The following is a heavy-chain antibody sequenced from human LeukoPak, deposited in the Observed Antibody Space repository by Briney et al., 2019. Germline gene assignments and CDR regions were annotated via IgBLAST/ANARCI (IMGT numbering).Heavy chain of an antibody. CDR3: AKAPVTSCRGAYCYPFDS. CDR1: GFTLSSYA. V-gene: IGHV3-23*01. CDR2: ISVSGNT. Sequence: PGGSLRLSCAASGFTLSSYAMSWVRQAPGKGLEWVSAISVSGNTYHADSVKGRFTISRDSSKNTLYLQMNSLRAEDAAVYFCAKAPVTSCRGAYCYPFDSWGQGTLVTVSS. J-gene: IGHJ4*02. D-gene: IGHD2-21*01.